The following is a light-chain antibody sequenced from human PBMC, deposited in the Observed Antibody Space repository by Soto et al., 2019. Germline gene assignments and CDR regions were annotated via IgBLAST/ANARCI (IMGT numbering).Light chain of an antibody. CDR1: QSVSSSY. J-gene: IGKJ4*01. V-gene: IGKV3-20*01. Sequence: TLSLSPGERATLSCRASQSVSSSYLAWYQQKPGQAPRLLIYGASSRATGIPDRFSGSGSGTDFTLTISRLEPEDFAVYYCQQYGSSLNFGGGTKVDIK. CDR3: QQYGSSLN. CDR2: GAS.